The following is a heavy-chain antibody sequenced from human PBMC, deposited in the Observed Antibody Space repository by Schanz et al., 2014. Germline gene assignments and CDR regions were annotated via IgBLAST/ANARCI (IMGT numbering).Heavy chain of an antibody. CDR3: ARKVVATIGGYYDN. Sequence: QVQLVESGGGVVQPGRSLRLSCAASGFTFSSYALHWVRQAPGKGLEWVAFVPFDGSQKFYADSVKGRFTISRDNSKNTVYLQMNSLRPGDTAVYYCARKVVATIGGYYDNWGQGTLVIVSS. D-gene: IGHD5-12*01. J-gene: IGHJ4*02. CDR1: GFTFSSYA. V-gene: IGHV3-30*04. CDR2: VPFDGSQK.